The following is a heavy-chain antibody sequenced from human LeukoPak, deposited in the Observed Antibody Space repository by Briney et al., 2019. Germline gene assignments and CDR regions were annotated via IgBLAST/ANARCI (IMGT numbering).Heavy chain of an antibody. Sequence: KASETLSLTCTVSGGSIGSYYWSWIRQPPGKGLEWIGHIYYSGSTSYNPSLKSRVTISVDTSKNQFSLKLSSVTAADTAVYYCARHFPGGYWNFDLWGRGTLVTVSS. D-gene: IGHD3-16*01. J-gene: IGHJ2*01. CDR3: ARHFPGGYWNFDL. V-gene: IGHV4-59*01. CDR1: GGSIGSYY. CDR2: IYYSGST.